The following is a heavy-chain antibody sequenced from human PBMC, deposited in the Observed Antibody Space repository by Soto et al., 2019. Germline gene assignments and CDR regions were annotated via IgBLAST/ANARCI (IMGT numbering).Heavy chain of an antibody. J-gene: IGHJ1*01. D-gene: IGHD3-16*02. CDR2: THPGHSET. V-gene: IGHV5-51*01. Sequence: GESLKISCKSSGYTFTNYSIGWVRQMPGRGLEWMGITHPGHSETKYSPSFEGHVTISADRSTRTAYLHWSSLTASDAATYYCARNRWSSVGGGLKSWGEGTLVTV. CDR3: ARNRWSSVGGGLKS. CDR1: GYTFTNYS.